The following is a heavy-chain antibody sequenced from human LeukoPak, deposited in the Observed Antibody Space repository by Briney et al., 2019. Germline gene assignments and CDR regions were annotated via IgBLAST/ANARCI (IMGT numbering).Heavy chain of an antibody. V-gene: IGHV4-59*01. Sequence: SETLSLTCTVSGGSLSSYYWGWLRHPPGKGPERIGYIYYSGSTNYSPSLKRRVHISVDTPKHQSSLTLSSVPAADTAVYYCARDLTTVTTLHAFDIWGQGTMVTVSS. J-gene: IGHJ3*02. CDR2: IYYSGST. CDR3: ARDLTTVTTLHAFDI. CDR1: GGSLSSYY. D-gene: IGHD4-17*01.